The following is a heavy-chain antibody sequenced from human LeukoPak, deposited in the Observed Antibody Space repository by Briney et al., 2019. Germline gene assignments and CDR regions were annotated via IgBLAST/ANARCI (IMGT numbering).Heavy chain of an antibody. D-gene: IGHD3-16*01. CDR3: ARDVGRSYDLDY. V-gene: IGHV1-18*01. CDR2: ISAYNGNT. CDR1: GYTFTSYG. Sequence: ASVKVSCKASGYTFTSYGISWVRQAPGQGLEWMGWISAYNGNTDYAQSLQGRVTMTIDTSTSTVYMELRSLRSDDTAVYYCARDVGRSYDLDYWGQGTMVTVSS. J-gene: IGHJ4*02.